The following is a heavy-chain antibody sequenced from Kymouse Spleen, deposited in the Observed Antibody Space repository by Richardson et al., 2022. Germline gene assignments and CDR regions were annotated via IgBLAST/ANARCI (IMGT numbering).Heavy chain of an antibody. V-gene: IGHV4-34*01. Sequence: QVQLQQWGAGLLKPSETLSLTCAVYGGSFSGYYWSWIRQPPGKGLEWIGEINHSGSTNYNPSLKSRVTISVDTSKNQFSLKLSSVTAADTAVYYCARGRGAVAHYWGQGTLVTVSS. J-gene: IGHJ4*02. CDR3: ARGRGAVAHY. D-gene: IGHD6-19*01. CDR1: GGSFSGYY. CDR2: INHSGST.